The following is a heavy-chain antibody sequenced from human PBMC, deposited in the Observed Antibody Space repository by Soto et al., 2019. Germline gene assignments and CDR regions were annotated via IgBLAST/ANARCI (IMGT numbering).Heavy chain of an antibody. CDR3: ARGEMATIRIGYFDY. CDR1: GGSFSGYY. V-gene: IGHV4-34*01. CDR2: INHSGST. J-gene: IGHJ4*02. Sequence: SETLSLTCAVYGGSFSGYYWSWIRQPPGKGLEWIGEINHSGSTNYNPSLKSRVTISVDTSKNQFSLRLSSVTAADTAVYYCARGEMATIRIGYFDYWGQGTLVTVSS. D-gene: IGHD5-12*01.